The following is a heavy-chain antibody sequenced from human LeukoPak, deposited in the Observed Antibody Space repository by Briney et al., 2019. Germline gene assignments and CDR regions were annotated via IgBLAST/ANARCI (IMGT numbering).Heavy chain of an antibody. J-gene: IGHJ4*02. CDR2: INHSGST. Sequence: SETLPLTCAVYGGSFSGCYWSWIRQPPGKGLEWIGEINHSGSTNYNPSLKSRVTISVDTSKNQFSLKLSSVTAADTAVYYCARAAYSSSPGSLFYYWGQGTLVTVSS. D-gene: IGHD6-6*01. CDR1: GGSFSGCY. V-gene: IGHV4-34*01. CDR3: ARAAYSSSPGSLFYY.